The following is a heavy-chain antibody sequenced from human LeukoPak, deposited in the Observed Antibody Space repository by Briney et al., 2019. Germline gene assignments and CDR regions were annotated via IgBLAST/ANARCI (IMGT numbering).Heavy chain of an antibody. CDR1: GFTFSSYA. V-gene: IGHV3-64D*09. CDR3: VKARDYVWGSYRAY. Sequence: PGGSLRLSCSASGFTFSSYAMHWVRQAPGKGLEDVSAISSNGGSTYYADSVKGRFTISRDNSKNTLYLQMSSLRAEGTAVYYCVKARDYVWGSYRAYWGQGALVTVSS. CDR2: ISSNGGST. D-gene: IGHD3-16*02. J-gene: IGHJ4*02.